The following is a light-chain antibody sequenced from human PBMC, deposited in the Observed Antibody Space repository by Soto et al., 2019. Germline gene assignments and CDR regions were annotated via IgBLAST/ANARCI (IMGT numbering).Light chain of an antibody. V-gene: IGKV3-15*01. CDR1: ESIGTN. CDR2: GAS. J-gene: IGKJ1*01. CDR3: HQYHQWPPLT. Sequence: EIVMTQSPATLSVSPGERATLSCRASESIGTNLAWYQQKPGQAPRLLIYGASTRAPGLPARFSGLGSGTDFTLTISSLRSEDFAVYYCHQYHQWPPLTFGQGTKLDIK.